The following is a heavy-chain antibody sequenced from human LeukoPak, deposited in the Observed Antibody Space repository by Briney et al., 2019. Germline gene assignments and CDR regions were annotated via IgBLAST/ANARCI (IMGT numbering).Heavy chain of an antibody. V-gene: IGHV3-23*01. D-gene: IGHD1-26*01. Sequence: PGGSLRLSCAASGFTFSNYAMSWVRQAPGKGLEWVSAISGSGDRTNYADSVKGRFTASRDNSKNTLFLQMNSLRAEDTAVYYCAKDLTYGGVYGFHYWGQGTLVTVSS. CDR2: ISGSGDRT. CDR3: AKDLTYGGVYGFHY. J-gene: IGHJ4*02. CDR1: GFTFSNYA.